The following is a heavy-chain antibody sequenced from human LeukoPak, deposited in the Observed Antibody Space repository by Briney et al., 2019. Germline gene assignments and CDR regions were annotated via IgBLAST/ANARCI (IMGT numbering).Heavy chain of an antibody. CDR2: VSYSGST. J-gene: IGHJ5*02. D-gene: IGHD6-6*01. V-gene: IGHV4-39*07. CDR3: ARDKIAARPRGYNWFDP. CDR1: GGSINSSSYY. Sequence: SETLSLTRTVSGGSINSSSYYWGWIRQPPGKGLEWIAAVSYSGSTYYNSSLKSRLTISVDTSKNQFSLKLSSVTAADTAVYYCARDKIAARPRGYNWFDPWGQGTLVTVSS.